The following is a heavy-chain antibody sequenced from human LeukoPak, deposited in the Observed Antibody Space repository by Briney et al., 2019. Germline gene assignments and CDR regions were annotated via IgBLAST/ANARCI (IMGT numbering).Heavy chain of an antibody. D-gene: IGHD2-8*01. J-gene: IGHJ5*02. V-gene: IGHV3-15*01. CDR2: IKSKTDGGTT. Sequence: GGSLRLSCAASGFTFSNAWMSWVRQAPGKGLEWVGRIKSKTDGGTTDYAAPVKGRFTISRDDSKNTLYLQMNSLKTEDTAVYYCTTAEGYCTNGVCYGTPLDPWGQGTLVTVSS. CDR1: GFTFSNAW. CDR3: TTAEGYCTNGVCYGTPLDP.